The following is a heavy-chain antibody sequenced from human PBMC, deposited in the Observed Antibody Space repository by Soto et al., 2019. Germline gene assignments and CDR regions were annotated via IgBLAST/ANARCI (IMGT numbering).Heavy chain of an antibody. CDR2: ISWNSGSI. J-gene: IGHJ6*02. CDR3: AKDRGLLRYFDYYGMDV. V-gene: IGHV3-9*01. CDR1: GFTFDDYA. Sequence: GGSLRLSCAASGFTFDDYAMHWVRQAPGKGLEWVSGISWNSGSIGYADSVKGRFTISRDNAKNSLYLQMDSLRAEDTALYYCAKDRGLLRYFDYYGMDVWGQGTTVTVSS. D-gene: IGHD3-9*01.